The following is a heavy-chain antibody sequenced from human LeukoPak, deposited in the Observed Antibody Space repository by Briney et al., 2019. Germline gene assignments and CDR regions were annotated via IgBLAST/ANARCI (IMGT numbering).Heavy chain of an antibody. J-gene: IGHJ4*02. V-gene: IGHV3-23*01. Sequence: AGGSLRLSCTVSGFTLSSYEMSWIRQAPGKGLEWVSSVDYSADSTHYADSVMGRFTISRDNSKNTLYLQVNSLSADDTAVYYCARRSGIAVAGAFDYWGQGTLVTVSS. CDR2: VDYSADST. CDR3: ARRSGIAVAGAFDY. CDR1: GFTLSSYE. D-gene: IGHD6-19*01.